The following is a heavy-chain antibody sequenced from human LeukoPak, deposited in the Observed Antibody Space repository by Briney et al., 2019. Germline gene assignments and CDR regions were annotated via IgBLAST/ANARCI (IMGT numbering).Heavy chain of an antibody. V-gene: IGHV1-2*02. Sequence: ASVKVSCKTSGYPFNSYYIQWLRQAPGQGLEWMGWISFNGVTKYAEKLRGRVTLTRDTSRATAYMELTGLTSDDTAVYYCARDLRLFDYWGQGTLVTVSS. J-gene: IGHJ4*02. CDR1: GYPFNSYY. D-gene: IGHD3-3*01. CDR2: ISFNGVT. CDR3: ARDLRLFDY.